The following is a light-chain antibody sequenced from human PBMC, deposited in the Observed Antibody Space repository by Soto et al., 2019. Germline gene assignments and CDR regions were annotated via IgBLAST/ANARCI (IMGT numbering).Light chain of an antibody. CDR3: QQYNNWPPT. Sequence: IVRTQPPATRSVTPWEKTTLSCRATKSDSISLARYEQKHSHAPRLLIYGASTRATGIPARFSGSGSGTEFTLTISSLQSEDFAVYYCQQYNNWPPTFGQGTKVDIK. J-gene: IGKJ1*01. V-gene: IGKV3-15*01. CDR1: KSDSIS. CDR2: GAS.